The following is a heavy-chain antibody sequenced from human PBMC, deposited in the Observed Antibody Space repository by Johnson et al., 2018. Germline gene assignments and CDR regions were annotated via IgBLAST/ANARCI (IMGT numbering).Heavy chain of an antibody. V-gene: IGHV3-23*01. CDR3: AKGVVVEADSMDAFDI. J-gene: IGHJ3*02. Sequence: VQLQESGGGLVQPGGSLRLSCAASGFTFTTYAMTWVRQAPGKGLEWVSTISGSGGTTLYADSVKGRFTLSRDNSKNTLSLQMNSLRADDTAVYYCAKGVVVEADSMDAFDIWGQGTLVTVSS. CDR2: ISGSGGTT. CDR1: GFTFTTYA. D-gene: IGHD2-15*01.